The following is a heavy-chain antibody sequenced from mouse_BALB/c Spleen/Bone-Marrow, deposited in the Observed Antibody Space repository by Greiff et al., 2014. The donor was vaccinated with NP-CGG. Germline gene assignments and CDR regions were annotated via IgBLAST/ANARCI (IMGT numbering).Heavy chain of an antibody. CDR2: IYPGNSDT. V-gene: IGHV1-5*01. D-gene: IGHD3-1*01. CDR1: GCTFSNYW. J-gene: IGHJ2*01. CDR3: TTLARSDFDY. Sequence: VQLQQSGTVLARPGAAVKMSCKASGCTFSNYWMHWVKQRPGQGLEWIGTIYPGNSDTTYNQEFKGKAKLTAVTSTSTAYMELSSLTNEDSAVYYCTTLARSDFDYWGQGTTLTVSS.